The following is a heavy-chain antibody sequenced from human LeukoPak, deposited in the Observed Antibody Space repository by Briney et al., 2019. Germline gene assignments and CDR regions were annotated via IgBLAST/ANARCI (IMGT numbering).Heavy chain of an antibody. Sequence: ASVKVSCKASGYTFTGYYIHWMRQAPGQGLEWMGWINPNSGGTNYAQKFQGRVTMTRDTSISTAYMELSRRRSDDTAVYYCARXPXXDNHYYYYYMDVWGKGTTVTVSS. CDR2: INPNSGGT. V-gene: IGHV1-2*02. J-gene: IGHJ6*03. D-gene: IGHD4-17*01. CDR3: ARXPXXDNHYYYYYMDV. CDR1: GYTFTGYY.